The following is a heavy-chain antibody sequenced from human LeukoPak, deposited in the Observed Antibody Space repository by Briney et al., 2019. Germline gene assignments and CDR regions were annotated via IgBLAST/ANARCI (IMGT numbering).Heavy chain of an antibody. Sequence: PGGSLRLSCAASGFTFSTYAMHWVRQAPGKGLEWVAFIRYDGSNKSYADSVKGRFTISRDNSKNTLYLQMNSLRAEDTAVYYCARARKSGGITMIRGVKDRGWFDPWGQGTLDTVSS. CDR3: ARARKSGGITMIRGVKDRGWFDP. J-gene: IGHJ5*02. CDR1: GFTFSTYA. CDR2: IRYDGSNK. V-gene: IGHV3-30*02. D-gene: IGHD3-10*01.